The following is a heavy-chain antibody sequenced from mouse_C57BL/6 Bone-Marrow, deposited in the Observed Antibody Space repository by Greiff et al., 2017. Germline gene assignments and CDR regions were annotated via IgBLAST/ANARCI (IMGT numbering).Heavy chain of an antibody. CDR2: ISDGGSYT. CDR1: GFTFSSYA. D-gene: IGHD2-5*01. J-gene: IGHJ2*01. Sequence: EVKLMESGGGLVKPGGSLKLSCAASGFTFSSYAMSWVRQTPDKRLEWVATISDGGSYTYYPDNVKGRFTISRDNAKNNLYLQMSHLKSEDTAMYYCARGIVTTCGDYWGQGTTLTVSS. V-gene: IGHV5-4*03. CDR3: ARGIVTTCGDY.